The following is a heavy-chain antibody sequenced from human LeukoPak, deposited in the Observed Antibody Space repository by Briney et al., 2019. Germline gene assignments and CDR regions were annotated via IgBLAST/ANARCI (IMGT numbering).Heavy chain of an antibody. V-gene: IGHV4-39*07. CDR2: IYYSGST. CDR1: GGSISSSSYY. Sequence: SETLSLTCTVSGGSISSSSYYWGWIRQPPGKGLEWIGSIYYSGSTYYNPSLKSRVTISVDTSKNQFSLQLNSVTPEDTAVYYCARLTPHDAFDIWGQGTMVTVSS. J-gene: IGHJ3*02. CDR3: ARLTPHDAFDI.